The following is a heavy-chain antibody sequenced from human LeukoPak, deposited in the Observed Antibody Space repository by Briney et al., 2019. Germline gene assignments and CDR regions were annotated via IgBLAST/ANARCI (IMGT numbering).Heavy chain of an antibody. Sequence: ASVKVSCKVSGSTVTELSIHWVRPAPGKGLQWVGSFDLEDGETFYEEKFEGRVTMTEDSSTDTAYMELRTLRTEDTAMYYCASQQGGSFAFDHWGQGTQVTVSS. CDR2: FDLEDGET. J-gene: IGHJ4*02. CDR1: GSTVTELS. CDR3: ASQQGGSFAFDH. V-gene: IGHV1-24*01. D-gene: IGHD1-26*01.